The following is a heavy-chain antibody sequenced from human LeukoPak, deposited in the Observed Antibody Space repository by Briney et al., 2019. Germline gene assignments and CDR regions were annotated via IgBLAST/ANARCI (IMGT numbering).Heavy chain of an antibody. V-gene: IGHV6-1*01. J-gene: IGHJ4*02. CDR2: TYYRPKWYT. CDR3: ARGYSSTIDY. Sequence: SQTLSLTCAISGDSVSSNSAAWNWIRQSPSRGLEWLGRTYYRPKWYTDYAVSVKSRITIHPDTSKNQFSLQLNSVTPDDTAVYYCARGYSSTIDYWGQGTLVTVSS. D-gene: IGHD6-13*01. CDR1: GDSVSSNSAA.